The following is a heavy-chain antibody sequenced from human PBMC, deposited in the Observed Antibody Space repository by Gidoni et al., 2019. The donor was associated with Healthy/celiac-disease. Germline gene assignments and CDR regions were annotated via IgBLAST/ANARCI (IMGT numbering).Heavy chain of an antibody. V-gene: IGHV4-39*07. CDR3: ARGVGSSGWTIDY. CDR2: IYYSGST. D-gene: IGHD6-19*01. Sequence: QLQLQESGPGLVKPSETLSLTCTVSGGSISSSSYYWGWIRKPPGKGLEWIGSIYYSGSTYYNPSLKSRVTISVDTSKNQFSLKLSSVTAADTAVYYCARGVGSSGWTIDYWGQGTLVTVSS. J-gene: IGHJ4*02. CDR1: GGSISSSSYY.